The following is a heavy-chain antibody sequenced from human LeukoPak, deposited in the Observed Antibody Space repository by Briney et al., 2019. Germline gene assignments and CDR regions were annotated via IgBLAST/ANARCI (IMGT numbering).Heavy chain of an antibody. V-gene: IGHV3-21*01. CDR1: GFTFSSYS. D-gene: IGHD1-14*01. CDR3: ARDVYRIFDY. CDR2: ISGTGSDT. Sequence: GGSLRLSCAASGFTFSSYSMSWVRQAPGKGPEWVSSISGTGSDTYYTDSLKGRFTVSRDNAKNSLYLQMNSLRAEDTAVYYCARDVYRIFDYWGLGTLVTVSS. J-gene: IGHJ4*02.